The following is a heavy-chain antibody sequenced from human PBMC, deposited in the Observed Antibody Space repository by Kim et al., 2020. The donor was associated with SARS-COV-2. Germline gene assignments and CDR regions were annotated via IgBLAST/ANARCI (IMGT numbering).Heavy chain of an antibody. CDR3: ARRGPHGQPFDY. D-gene: IGHD2-2*01. J-gene: IGHJ4*02. Sequence: RYSPSFQGQVTISADKSITTAYLQWSSLKASDTAMYYCARRGPHGQPFDYWGQGTLVTVSS. V-gene: IGHV5-51*01.